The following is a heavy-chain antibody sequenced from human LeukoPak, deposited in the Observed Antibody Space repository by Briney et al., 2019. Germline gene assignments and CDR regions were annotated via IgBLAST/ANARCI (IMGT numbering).Heavy chain of an antibody. Sequence: SETLSLTCDVSGVSINTCCYYWTWIRQPPGKGLEWIGYKYYSGSTRYNSSLRSRPTISLDTSKNQFSLRLTSVTAADTAVYYCARGRSYGFDFDSWGPGTLVIVSS. CDR2: KYYSGST. CDR1: GVSINTCCYY. J-gene: IGHJ4*02. CDR3: ARGRSYGFDFDS. D-gene: IGHD5-18*01. V-gene: IGHV4-61*01.